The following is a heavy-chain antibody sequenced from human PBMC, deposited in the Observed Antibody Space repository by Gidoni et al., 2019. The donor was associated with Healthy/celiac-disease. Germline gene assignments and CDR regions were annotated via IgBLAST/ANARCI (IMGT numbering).Heavy chain of an antibody. J-gene: IGHJ4*02. CDR3: VEGGIIAARRNPLFDY. V-gene: IGHV3-64D*09. D-gene: IGHD6-6*01. CDR1: GFTVSSHA. Sequence: EVQLVESGGGLVQPGGSLRLSCSASGFTVSSHAMHWVRQAPGKGLEYVSAISSNVCSTYYAVSVKGRFTISRDNSKNTLYLQMSSLRAEDTALYYCVEGGIIAARRNPLFDYWGQGTLVTVSS. CDR2: ISSNVCST.